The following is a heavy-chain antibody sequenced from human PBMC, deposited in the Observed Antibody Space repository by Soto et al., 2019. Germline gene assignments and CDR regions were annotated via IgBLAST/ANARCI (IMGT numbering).Heavy chain of an antibody. CDR2: IYWNDSN. D-gene: IGHD3-10*01. CDR3: AQRAYSGSGRLSMDV. J-gene: IGHJ6*02. Sequence: QITLKESGPTLVKPTQTLTLTCTFSGFSLTSSGVGVGWIRQPPGKALECIAIIYWNDSNRYSPSLKSRLAITKATSKNQVVLTMTNMDPVDTATYCCAQRAYSGSGRLSMDVWGQGSTVTVSS. CDR1: GFSLTSSGVG. V-gene: IGHV2-5*01.